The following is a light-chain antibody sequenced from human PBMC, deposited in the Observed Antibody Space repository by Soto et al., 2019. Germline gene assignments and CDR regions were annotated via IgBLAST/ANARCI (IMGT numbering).Light chain of an antibody. J-gene: IGKJ1*01. CDR3: QKYNSAPWT. CDR2: GAS. V-gene: IGKV3-20*01. CDR1: QSLSSTY. Sequence: EIVLTQSPGTLSLSPGQRATLSCRASQSLSSTYLAWYQQKPGQPPRLLIYGASSRATGIPDRFSGSGSGTDFTLTISSLQPEDVATYYCQKYNSAPWTFGQGTKVDIK.